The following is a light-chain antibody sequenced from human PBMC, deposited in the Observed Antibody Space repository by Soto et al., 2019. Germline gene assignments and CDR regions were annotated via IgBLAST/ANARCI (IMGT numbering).Light chain of an antibody. CDR2: DAS. V-gene: IGKV3-11*01. CDR1: QSVSSY. Sequence: EIVLTQSPATLSLSPGERATLSCRASQSVSSYLAWYQQKPGQAPRLLIYDASNRATGIPARFSGSGSGTAFTLPISSLVPEDFAVYYCQQHSNWPPWTFGQGTKVEIK. J-gene: IGKJ1*01. CDR3: QQHSNWPPWT.